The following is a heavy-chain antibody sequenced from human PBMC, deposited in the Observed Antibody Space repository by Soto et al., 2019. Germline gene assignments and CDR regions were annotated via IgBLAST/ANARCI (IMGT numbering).Heavy chain of an antibody. Sequence: GGSLRLSCAASGFTFSSYGMSWVRQAPGKGLEWVSAISGSGGSTYYADSVKGRFTISRGNSKNTLYLQMNSLRAEDTAVYYCAKDGQIAVAGSDAFDIWGQGTMVTVSS. J-gene: IGHJ3*02. CDR2: ISGSGGST. CDR3: AKDGQIAVAGSDAFDI. D-gene: IGHD6-19*01. CDR1: GFTFSSYG. V-gene: IGHV3-23*01.